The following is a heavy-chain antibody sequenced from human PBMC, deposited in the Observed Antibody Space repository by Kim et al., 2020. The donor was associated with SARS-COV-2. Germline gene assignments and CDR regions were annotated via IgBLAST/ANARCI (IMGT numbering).Heavy chain of an antibody. Sequence: GGSLRLSCAASGFTFSSYAMHWVRQSPGIGLEWVAVISYDGSNKYYADSVKGRFTISRDNSKNTLYLQMNSLRAEDTAVYYCARVGTHYYGSGSYYNPSDYWGQGTLVTVSS. CDR2: ISYDGSNK. CDR1: GFTFSSYA. D-gene: IGHD3-10*01. V-gene: IGHV3-30-3*01. J-gene: IGHJ4*02. CDR3: ARVGTHYYGSGSYYNPSDY.